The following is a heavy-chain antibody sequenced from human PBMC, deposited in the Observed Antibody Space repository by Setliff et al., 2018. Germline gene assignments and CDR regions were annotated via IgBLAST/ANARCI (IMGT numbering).Heavy chain of an antibody. CDR3: ARDVFPYHYEGAFDI. CDR1: GYTFTSHY. J-gene: IGHJ3*02. V-gene: IGHV1-46*01. Sequence: VSCKASGYTFTSHYMHWVRQAPGLGLEWMGTINPSSGRTSYAQKFQGRVTMTRDTSTSTAYMDMSSLRSEDTAVYYCARDVFPYHYEGAFDIWGQGTMVTVSS. CDR2: INPSSGRT. D-gene: IGHD3-22*01.